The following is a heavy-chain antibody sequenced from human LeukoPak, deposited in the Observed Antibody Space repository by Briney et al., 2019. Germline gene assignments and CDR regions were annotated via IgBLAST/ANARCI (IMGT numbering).Heavy chain of an antibody. V-gene: IGHV1-69*04. D-gene: IGHD2-8*02. CDR2: IIPILGIA. Sequence: SVKVSCKASGGTFSSYAISWVRQAPGQGLEWMGRIIPILGIANYAQKFQGRVTITADKSTSTAYMELSSLRSEDTAVYYCARGPGGDYYMDVWGKGTTVTVSS. CDR3: ARGPGGDYYMDV. J-gene: IGHJ6*03. CDR1: GGTFSSYA.